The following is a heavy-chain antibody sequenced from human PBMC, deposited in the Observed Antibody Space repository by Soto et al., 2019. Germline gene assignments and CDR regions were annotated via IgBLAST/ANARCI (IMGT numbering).Heavy chain of an antibody. CDR1: GYSFTSYW. CDR2: IDPSDSYT. CDR3: ARHATYYYDSSGYYRPAAKNYFDP. J-gene: IGHJ4*02. Sequence: LKISCKGSGYSFTSYWISWVRQMPGKGLEWMGRIDPSDSYTNYSPSFQGHVTISADKSISTAYLQWSSLKASDTAMYYCARHATYYYDSSGYYRPAAKNYFDPWGQGTRVTVSS. V-gene: IGHV5-10-1*01. D-gene: IGHD3-22*01.